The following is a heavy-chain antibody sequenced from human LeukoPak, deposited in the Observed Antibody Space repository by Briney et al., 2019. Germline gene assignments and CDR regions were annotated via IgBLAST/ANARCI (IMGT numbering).Heavy chain of an antibody. D-gene: IGHD7-27*01. CDR1: GYTFTSYD. J-gene: IGHJ1*01. CDR3: ARGGYPTTWGDFQH. V-gene: IGHV1-8*01. CDR2: MSPNSGDT. Sequence: ASVKVSCKASGYTFTSYDFNWVRQATGQRPKWMGWMSPNSGDTGYAQKFQDRVTMTRNTSISTVYMELNSLRSDDTAVYYCARGGYPTTWGDFQHWGQGTVVAVPS.